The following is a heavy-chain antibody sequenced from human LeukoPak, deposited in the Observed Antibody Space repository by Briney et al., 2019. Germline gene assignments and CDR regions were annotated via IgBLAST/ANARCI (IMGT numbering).Heavy chain of an antibody. D-gene: IGHD4-23*01. V-gene: IGHV4-39*07. J-gene: IGHJ4*02. CDR2: IYYSGST. Sequence: PSETLSLTCTVSGGSISSSDYYWGWIRQPPGKGLEWIGSIYYSGSTYYNPSLKSRVTLSVDTSKKQFSLKLSSVTAADTAVYYCARDPTTVVTLPYYFDFWGQGTLVTVSS. CDR1: GGSISSSDYY. CDR3: ARDPTTVVTLPYYFDF.